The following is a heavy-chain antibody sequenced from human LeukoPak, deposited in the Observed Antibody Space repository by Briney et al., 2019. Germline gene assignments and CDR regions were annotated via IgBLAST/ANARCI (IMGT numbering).Heavy chain of an antibody. J-gene: IGHJ5*02. CDR2: INNDGSNT. CDR1: GFTFSSYW. V-gene: IGHV3-74*01. CDR3: ARDRPHNWFDP. Sequence: GGSLRLSCEASGFTFSSYWMHWVRHAPGKGLVWVSRINNDGSNTIYADSVKGRFTVSRDNAKNTLYLQMNSLRVEDTAVYYCARDRPHNWFDPWGQGTLVTVSS. D-gene: IGHD6-6*01.